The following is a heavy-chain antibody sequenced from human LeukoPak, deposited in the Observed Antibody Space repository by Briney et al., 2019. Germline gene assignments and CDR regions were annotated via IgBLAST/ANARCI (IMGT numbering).Heavy chain of an antibody. CDR3: ASLGCSSTSCYTRNFDY. V-gene: IGHV4-34*01. J-gene: IGHJ4*02. CDR2: INHSGST. CDR1: GGSFSGYY. D-gene: IGHD2-2*02. Sequence: MSSETLSLTCAVYGGSFSGYYWSWIRQPPGKGLEWIGEINHSGSTNYNPSLKSRVTISVDTSKNQFSLKLSSVTAADTAVYYCASLGCSSTSCYTRNFDYWGQGTLVTVSS.